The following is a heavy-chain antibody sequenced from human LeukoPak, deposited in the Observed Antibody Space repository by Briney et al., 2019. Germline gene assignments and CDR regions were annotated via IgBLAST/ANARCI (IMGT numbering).Heavy chain of an antibody. J-gene: IGHJ4*02. Sequence: GASVKVSCKASGYTFTAYNIHWVRQAPGQGLEWMGWITPNSGATNYAQQFQGWVTMTRDTSISTAYMELSRLRSDDTAVYYCARGDMLPIDYWGQGTLVTVSS. D-gene: IGHD4/OR15-4a*01. V-gene: IGHV1-2*04. CDR3: ARGDMLPIDY. CDR1: GYTFTAYN. CDR2: ITPNSGAT.